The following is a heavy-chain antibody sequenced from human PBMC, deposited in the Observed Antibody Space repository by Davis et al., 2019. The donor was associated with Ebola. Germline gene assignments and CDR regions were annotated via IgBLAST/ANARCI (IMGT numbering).Heavy chain of an antibody. V-gene: IGHV4-39*07. Sequence: SETLSLTCTVSGGSISSHSYYWGWIRQPPGKGLEWIGSIYHSGSTYYNPSLKSRVTISVDRSKNQFSLKLSSVTAADTAVYYCARGVKQLVSNWFDPWGQGTLVTVSA. J-gene: IGHJ5*02. D-gene: IGHD6-13*01. CDR3: ARGVKQLVSNWFDP. CDR1: GGSISSHSYY. CDR2: IYHSGST.